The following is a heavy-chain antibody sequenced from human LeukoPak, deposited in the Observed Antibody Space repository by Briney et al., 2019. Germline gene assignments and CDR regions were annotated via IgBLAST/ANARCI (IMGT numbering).Heavy chain of an antibody. CDR3: ARDPLGPGDHGRGAFDI. J-gene: IGHJ3*02. CDR2: ISYDGSNK. V-gene: IGHV3-30*03. D-gene: IGHD4-17*01. CDR1: GFTFSSYG. Sequence: GGSLRLSCAASGFTFSSYGMHWVRQAPGKGLEWVAVISYDGSNKYYADSVKGRFTISRDNSKNTLYLQMNSLRAEDTAVYYCARDPLGPGDHGRGAFDIWGQGTMVTVSS.